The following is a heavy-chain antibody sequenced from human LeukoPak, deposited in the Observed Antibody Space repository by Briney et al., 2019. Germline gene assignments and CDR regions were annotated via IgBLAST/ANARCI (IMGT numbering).Heavy chain of an antibody. D-gene: IGHD2-21*02. CDR1: GGSISSSLYY. Sequence: SETLSLTCTVSGGSISSSLYYWGWIRQTPGKGLEWIGSIYYDGSTYYGPALKSRVTISSDTPKKEFSLWLSSLTAADTAVYFCARGWGPAYCGGDCHRHFDYWGQGTLVTVSS. V-gene: IGHV4-39*07. CDR3: ARGWGPAYCGGDCHRHFDY. CDR2: IYYDGST. J-gene: IGHJ4*02.